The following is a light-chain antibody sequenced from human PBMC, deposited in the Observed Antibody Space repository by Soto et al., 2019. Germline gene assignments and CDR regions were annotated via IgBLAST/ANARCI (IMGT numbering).Light chain of an antibody. CDR2: LGS. V-gene: IGKV2-28*01. CDR1: QSLLHSNGYKY. CDR3: MQALQTPYT. Sequence: DLVMTQSPLSLPVIPGEPASISCRSSQSLLHSNGYKYLDWYLQKPGQSPQLLIYLGSNRASGVTGMFSGSGSGTDFTLTISRVEAEDVGVYYCMQALQTPYTFGQGTKLEIK. J-gene: IGKJ2*01.